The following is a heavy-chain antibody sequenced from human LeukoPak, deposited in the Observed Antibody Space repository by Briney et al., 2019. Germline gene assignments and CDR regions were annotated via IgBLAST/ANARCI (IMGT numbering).Heavy chain of an antibody. CDR2: ISCDGSNK. CDR3: ARDGGAFDI. CDR1: GFTFSSYA. V-gene: IGHV3-30*04. D-gene: IGHD3-16*01. Sequence: GRSLRLSCAASGFTFSSYAMHWVRQAPGKGLEWVAVISCDGSNKYYADSVKGRFTISRDNSKNTLYLQMNSLRAEDTAVYYCARDGGAFDIWGQGTMVTVSS. J-gene: IGHJ3*02.